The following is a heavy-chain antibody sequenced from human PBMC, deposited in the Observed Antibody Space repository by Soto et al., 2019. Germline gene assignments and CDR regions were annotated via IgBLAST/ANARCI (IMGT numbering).Heavy chain of an antibody. CDR3: TTDEVLPPARSWGYYYYMDV. Sequence: GGSLRLSCAASGFTFSNAWMSWVRQAPGKGLEWVGRIKSKTDGGTTDYAAPVKGRFTISRDDSKNTLYLQMNSLKAEDTAVYYCTTDEVLPPARSWGYYYYMDVWGKGTTVTVSS. V-gene: IGHV3-15*01. CDR2: IKSKTDGGTT. D-gene: IGHD2-2*01. J-gene: IGHJ6*03. CDR1: GFTFSNAW.